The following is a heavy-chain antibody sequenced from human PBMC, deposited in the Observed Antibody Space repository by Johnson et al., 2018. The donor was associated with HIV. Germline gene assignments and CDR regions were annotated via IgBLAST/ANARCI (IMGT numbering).Heavy chain of an antibody. CDR2: ISGSGGST. CDR1: GFTFDDYA. Sequence: VQLVESGGVVVQPGGSLRLSCAASGFTFDDYAMSWVRQAPGKGLDWVSAISGSGGSTYYADSVKGRFTISRDSSNNPLYLQMNSLRAEDTAVYYWAKELPDLHSYYDSRGPTLDDAFDIWGQGTMVTVSS. CDR3: AKELPDLHSYYDSRGPTLDDAFDI. J-gene: IGHJ3*02. D-gene: IGHD3-22*01. V-gene: IGHV3-23*04.